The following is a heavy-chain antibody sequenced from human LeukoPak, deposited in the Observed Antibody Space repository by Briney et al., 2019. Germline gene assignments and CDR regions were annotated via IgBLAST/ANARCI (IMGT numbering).Heavy chain of an antibody. CDR1: GGSISSYY. CDR2: IYYSGST. V-gene: IGHV4-59*12. CDR3: ARDFAEYFQH. Sequence: SETLSLTCTVSGGSISSYYWSWIRQPPGKGLEWIGYIYYSGSTNYNPSLKSRVTISVDTSKNQFSLKLSSVTAADTAVYYCARDFAEYFQHWGQGTLVTVSS. J-gene: IGHJ1*01.